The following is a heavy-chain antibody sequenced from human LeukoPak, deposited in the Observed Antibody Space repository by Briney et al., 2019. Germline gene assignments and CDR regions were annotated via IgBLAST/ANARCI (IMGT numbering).Heavy chain of an antibody. Sequence: SETLSLTCTVSGDSISNYYWSWILQPAGKGLEWIGRIHPSGTTDNNPSLRSRVSISLDRSKNQFSLRLPSVTAADTAVYYCAKDVEDIHPYYYKFSYMDVWGKGTTVTVSS. CDR1: GDSISNYY. CDR3: AKDVEDIHPYYYKFSYMDV. V-gene: IGHV4-4*07. J-gene: IGHJ6*03. D-gene: IGHD2-15*01. CDR2: IHPSGTT.